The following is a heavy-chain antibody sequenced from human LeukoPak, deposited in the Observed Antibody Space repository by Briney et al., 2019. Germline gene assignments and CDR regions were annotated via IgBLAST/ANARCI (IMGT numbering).Heavy chain of an antibody. CDR1: GFTFSSYA. Sequence: GGSLGLSCAASGFTFSSYAMSWVRQAPGKGLEWVAVIWYDGSNKYYADSVKGRFTISRDNSKNTLYLQMNSLRAEDTAVYYCARTTVTTGGTDYWGQGTLVTVSS. D-gene: IGHD4-17*01. V-gene: IGHV3-33*08. J-gene: IGHJ4*02. CDR3: ARTTVTTGGTDY. CDR2: IWYDGSNK.